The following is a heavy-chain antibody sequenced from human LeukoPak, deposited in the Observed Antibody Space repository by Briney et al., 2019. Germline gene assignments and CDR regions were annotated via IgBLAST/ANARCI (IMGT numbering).Heavy chain of an antibody. V-gene: IGHV1-46*01. CDR2: INPSGGST. J-gene: IGHJ4*02. Sequence: ASVKVSCKASGYTFTGYYMHWVRQAPGQGLEWMGIINPSGGSTSYAQKFQGRVTMTRDTSISTAYMELSRLRSDDTAVYYCARDLGYSSGSKGFDYWGQGTLVTVSS. CDR3: ARDLGYSSGSKGFDY. D-gene: IGHD6-19*01. CDR1: GYTFTGYY.